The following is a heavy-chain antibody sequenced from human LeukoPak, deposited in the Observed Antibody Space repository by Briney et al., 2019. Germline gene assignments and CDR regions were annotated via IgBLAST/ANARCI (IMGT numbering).Heavy chain of an antibody. J-gene: IGHJ4*02. CDR1: GYTFTGYY. Sequence: ASVKVSCKASGYTFTGYYMHWVRQAPGQGLEWMGWINPNSGGTNYAQKFQGRVTMTRDTSISTAYMELSRLRSDDTAVYYCARDLRAPGYCSSTSCYNPDYWGQGTLVTVS. D-gene: IGHD2-2*02. CDR3: ARDLRAPGYCSSTSCYNPDY. V-gene: IGHV1-2*02. CDR2: INPNSGGT.